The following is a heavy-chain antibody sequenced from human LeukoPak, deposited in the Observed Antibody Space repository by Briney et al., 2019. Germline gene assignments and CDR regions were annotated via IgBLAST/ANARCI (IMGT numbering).Heavy chain of an antibody. CDR3: ARGTLLGMDV. J-gene: IGHJ6*02. CDR2: VSYDGNKK. V-gene: IGHV3-30-3*01. CDR1: GFTFDSYA. D-gene: IGHD3/OR15-3a*01. Sequence: GGSLRLSCAASGFTFDSYAMHWVRQAPGKGLEWVAVVSYDGNKKYHAESVKGRFTISRDNSNNTVYLQMGSLRLEDTAVYYCARGTLLGMDVWGHGTTVTVSS.